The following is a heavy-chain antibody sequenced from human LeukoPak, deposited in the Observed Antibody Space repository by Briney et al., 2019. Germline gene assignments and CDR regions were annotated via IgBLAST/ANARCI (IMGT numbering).Heavy chain of an antibody. J-gene: IGHJ3*02. CDR2: IYYSGST. CDR3: ARQSLGVVNDAFDI. Sequence: SETLSLTCTVSGGSISSSSYYWGWIRQPPGKGLEWIGSIYYSGSTYYNPSLKSRVTISVDTSKNQFSLKLSSVTAADTAVYYSARQSLGVVNDAFDIWGQGTMVTVSS. V-gene: IGHV4-39*01. CDR1: GGSISSSSYY. D-gene: IGHD3-3*01.